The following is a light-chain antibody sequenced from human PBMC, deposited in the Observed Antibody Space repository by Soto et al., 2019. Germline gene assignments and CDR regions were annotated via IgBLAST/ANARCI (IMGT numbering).Light chain of an antibody. J-gene: IGKJ4*01. CDR2: DAS. CDR1: QSVSSY. Sequence: IVLTHSPCTLSVPPGPRASLSCRASQSVSSYLALYQHKPGQAPRLLISDASNRATGIPARFSGSGSGTDFTLTISSLEPEDVAVYYCQQSSSWPPLNFGGGT. V-gene: IGKV3-11*01. CDR3: QQSSSWPPLN.